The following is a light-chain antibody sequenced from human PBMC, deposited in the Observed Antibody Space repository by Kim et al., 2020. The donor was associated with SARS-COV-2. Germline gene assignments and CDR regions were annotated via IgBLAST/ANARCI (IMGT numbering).Light chain of an antibody. CDR2: DVN. Sequence: GQSLTISCTGTSSHVGAYNYVSWYQQHPGKAPKLMIFDVNKRPSGLSNRFSGSKSGNTASLTISGLQAEDEADYYCSSYASTRSYVFGSGTKVTVL. CDR1: SSHVGAYNY. J-gene: IGLJ1*01. CDR3: SSYASTRSYV. V-gene: IGLV2-14*03.